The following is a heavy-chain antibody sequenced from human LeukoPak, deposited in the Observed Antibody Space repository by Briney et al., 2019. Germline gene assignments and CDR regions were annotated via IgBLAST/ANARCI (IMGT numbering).Heavy chain of an antibody. V-gene: IGHV3-7*05. CDR3: VRGSSGTAVRGISWAWFDP. D-gene: IGHD3-10*01. J-gene: IGHJ5*02. Sequence: GGSLRLSCAASGFMFNTYWMTWVRQAPGRGLGWVANINQDGSQKYSVDSVKGRFTISRDNAKSSLYLQMNSLRAEDTAVYYCVRGSSGTAVRGISWAWFDPWGQGTLVTVSS. CDR2: INQDGSQK. CDR1: GFMFNTYW.